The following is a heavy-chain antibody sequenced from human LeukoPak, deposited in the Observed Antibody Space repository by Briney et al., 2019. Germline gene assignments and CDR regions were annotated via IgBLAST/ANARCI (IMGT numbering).Heavy chain of an antibody. CDR1: GFTFSSYS. CDR3: ARGYGDYVDWFDP. V-gene: IGHV3-48*01. D-gene: IGHD4-17*01. Sequence: GGSPRLSCAASGFTFSSYSMNWVRQAPGKGLEWVSYISGSSSTIYYADSVKGRFTISRDSAKNSLYLQMNSLRAEDTAVYYCARGYGDYVDWFDPWGQGTLVTVSS. CDR2: ISGSSSTI. J-gene: IGHJ5*02.